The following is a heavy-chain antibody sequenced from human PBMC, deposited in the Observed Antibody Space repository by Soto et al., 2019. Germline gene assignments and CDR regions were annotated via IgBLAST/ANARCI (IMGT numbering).Heavy chain of an antibody. CDR3: ARVLLVESWFDP. CDR2: IYHSGST. J-gene: IGHJ5*02. D-gene: IGHD2-8*02. Sequence: SEPLSLTWAVSGVYISSGGDSWSWIRQPPGKGLEWIGYIYHSGSTYYNPSLKSRVTISVDRSKNQFSLKLSSVTAADTAVYYCARVLLVESWFDPWGQGTLVTVS. CDR1: GVYISSGGDS. V-gene: IGHV4-30-2*01.